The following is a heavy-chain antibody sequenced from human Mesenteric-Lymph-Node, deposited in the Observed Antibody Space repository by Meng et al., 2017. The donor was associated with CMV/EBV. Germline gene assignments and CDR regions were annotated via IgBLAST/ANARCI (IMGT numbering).Heavy chain of an antibody. J-gene: IGHJ4*02. CDR2: INHSGST. CDR3: ARESWKNYYDSSGYTY. V-gene: IGHV4-34*01. Sequence: YGGSFSGYYWSWIRQPPGKGLEWIGEINHSGSTNYNPSLKSRVTISVDTSKNQFSLKLSSVTAADTAVYYCARESWKNYYDSSGYTYWGQGTLVTVSS. D-gene: IGHD3-22*01. CDR1: GGSFSGYY.